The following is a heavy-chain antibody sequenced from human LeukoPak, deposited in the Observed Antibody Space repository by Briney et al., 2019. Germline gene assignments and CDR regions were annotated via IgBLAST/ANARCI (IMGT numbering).Heavy chain of an antibody. V-gene: IGHV3-30*04. D-gene: IGHD3-16*02. CDR2: ISYDGSNK. Sequence: GRSLRLSCAASGFAFSSYAMHWVRQAPGKGLEWVAVISYDGSNKYYADSVKGRFTISRDNSKNTLYLQMNSLRAEDTAVYYCARNYDYVWGSYRHTLDYWGQGTLVTVSS. CDR1: GFAFSSYA. CDR3: ARNYDYVWGSYRHTLDY. J-gene: IGHJ4*02.